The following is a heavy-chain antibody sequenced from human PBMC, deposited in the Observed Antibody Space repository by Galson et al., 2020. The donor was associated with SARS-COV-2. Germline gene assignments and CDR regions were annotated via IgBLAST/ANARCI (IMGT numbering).Heavy chain of an antibody. D-gene: IGHD2-2*01. J-gene: IGHJ4*02. CDR3: ARDRVVAAGTPGEY. Sequence: ASVKVSCKAFGYTFNSYGVNWVRRAPGQGLEWMGWISVYSGNTNYAQKFPGRVTMTADTSTSTAYMALRSLRSDDTAVYYCARDRVVAAGTPGEYWGQGTQVTVYS. CDR2: ISVYSGNT. V-gene: IGHV1-18*01. CDR1: GYTFNSYG.